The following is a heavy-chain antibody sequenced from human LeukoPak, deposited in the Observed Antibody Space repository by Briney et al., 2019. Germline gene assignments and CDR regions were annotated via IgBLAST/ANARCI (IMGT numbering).Heavy chain of an antibody. V-gene: IGHV3-30*03. CDR2: ISYDGSNK. Sequence: GGSLRLSCAASGFTFSSYSMNWVRQAPGKGLEWVAVISYDGSNKYYADSVKGRFTISRDNSKNTLYLQMNSLRAEDTAVYYCAIGTLVGSIHGYWGQGTLVTVSS. D-gene: IGHD3-10*01. CDR3: AIGTLVGSIHGY. J-gene: IGHJ4*02. CDR1: GFTFSSYS.